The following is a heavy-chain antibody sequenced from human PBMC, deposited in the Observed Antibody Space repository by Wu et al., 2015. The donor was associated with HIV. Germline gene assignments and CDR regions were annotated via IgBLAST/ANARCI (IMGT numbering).Heavy chain of an antibody. CDR1: GYTFTGYY. D-gene: IGHD3-9*01. J-gene: IGHJ4*02. CDR3: ARGLRDILTGYYSAFDY. CDR2: INPNSGGT. V-gene: IGHV1-2*02. Sequence: QVQLVQPGADVKKPGASVKVSCKASGYTFTGYYMHWLRQAPGQGLEWMGWINPNSGGTNFAQKFQDRVTLTRDTSISTAYMEMSGLRSDDTAVYYCARGLRDILTGYYSAFDYWGQGTLVIISS.